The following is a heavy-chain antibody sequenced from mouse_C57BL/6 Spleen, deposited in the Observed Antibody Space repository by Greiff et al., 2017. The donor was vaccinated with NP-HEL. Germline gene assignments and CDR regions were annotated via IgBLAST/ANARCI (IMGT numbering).Heavy chain of an antibody. CDR1: GYTFTSYW. D-gene: IGHD3-2*02. CDR2: IDPSDSET. J-gene: IGHJ2*01. V-gene: IGHV1-52*01. Sequence: QVQLQQPGAELVRPGSSVKLSCKASGYTFTSYWMHWVKQRPIQGLEWIGNIDPSDSETHYNQKFKDKATLTVDKSSSTAYMQLSSLTSEDSAVYYCARETLRHQGFDYWGQGTTLTVSS. CDR3: ARETLRHQGFDY.